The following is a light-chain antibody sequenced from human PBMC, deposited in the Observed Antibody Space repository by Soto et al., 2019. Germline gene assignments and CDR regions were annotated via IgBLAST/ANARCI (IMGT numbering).Light chain of an antibody. Sequence: QAVVTQAPSLTVSPGGTVTLTCASSTGSVTSGNYPSWFQQKPGQTPRTLIYTTNSRHSWTPARFSGSLLGGKAALPLSGVQPGDEAEYYCLLYYGGAQLVFGGGTKLTVL. CDR3: LLYYGGAQLV. CDR1: TGSVTSGNY. CDR2: TTN. J-gene: IGLJ3*02. V-gene: IGLV7-43*01.